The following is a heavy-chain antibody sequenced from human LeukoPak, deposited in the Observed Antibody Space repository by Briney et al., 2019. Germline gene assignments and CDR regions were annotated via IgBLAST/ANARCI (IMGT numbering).Heavy chain of an antibody. D-gene: IGHD6-13*01. CDR1: GGSINSGNHF. Sequence: PSETLSLTCTVSGGSINSGNHFWSWIRQHPAKGLEWIGYIFYSGNTYYNPSLKSRVTISVDTSKNRFSLKLNSVTAADTAVYYCAREVIAAAGTDAFDIWGQGTMVTVSS. J-gene: IGHJ3*02. CDR3: AREVIAAAGTDAFDI. CDR2: IFYSGNT. V-gene: IGHV4-31*03.